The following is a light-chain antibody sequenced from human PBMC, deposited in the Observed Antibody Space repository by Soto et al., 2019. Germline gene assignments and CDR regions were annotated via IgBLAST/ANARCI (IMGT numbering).Light chain of an antibody. V-gene: IGLV2-11*01. CDR2: DVS. J-gene: IGLJ1*01. Sequence: QSALTQPRSVSGSPGQSVTISCTGTSSDVGGYNYVSWYQQHPGKAPKLMIYDVSKQPSGFPDRFSGSKSGNAASLTISGPQAEYEADYYFCSYAGSDAYAIGTGTKLTVL. CDR3: CSYAGSDAYA. CDR1: SSDVGGYNY.